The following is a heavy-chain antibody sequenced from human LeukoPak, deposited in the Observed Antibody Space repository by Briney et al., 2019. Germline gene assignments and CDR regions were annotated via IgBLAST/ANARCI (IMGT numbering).Heavy chain of an antibody. J-gene: IGHJ4*02. CDR2: ISYDGSNK. D-gene: IGHD3-22*01. V-gene: IGHV3-30*03. Sequence: GGSLRLSCAASGFTFSSYGMHWVRQAPGKGLEWVAVISYDGSNKYYADSVKGRFTISRDNSKNTLYLQMNSLRAEDTAVYYCAAEGYYYDSSGPFDYWGQGTLVTVSS. CDR1: GFTFSSYG. CDR3: AAEGYYYDSSGPFDY.